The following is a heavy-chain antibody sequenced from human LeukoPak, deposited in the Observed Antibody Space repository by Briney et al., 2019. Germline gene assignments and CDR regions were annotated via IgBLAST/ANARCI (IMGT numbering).Heavy chain of an antibody. CDR3: ARYRGNWNVFSGGYYFDY. V-gene: IGHV3-21*01. CDR1: GFTFSSYS. Sequence: GSLRLSCAASGFTFSSYSMNWVRQAPGKGLEWVSSISSSSSYIYYADSVKGRFTISRDNAKNSLYLQMNSLRAEDTAVYYCARYRGNWNVFSGGYYFDYWGQGTLVTVSS. J-gene: IGHJ4*02. D-gene: IGHD1-20*01. CDR2: ISSSSSYI.